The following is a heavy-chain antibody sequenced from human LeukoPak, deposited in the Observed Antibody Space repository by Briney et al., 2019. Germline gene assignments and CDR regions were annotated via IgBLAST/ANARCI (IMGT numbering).Heavy chain of an antibody. CDR3: ARGNYDILTGYYETPDY. CDR1: GGSISSSSYY. CDR2: IYYSGST. Sequence: SETLSLTCTVSGGSISSSSYYWGWIRQPPGKGLEWIGSIYYSGSTYYNPSLKSRVTISVDTSKNQFSLKLSSVTAADTAVYYCARGNYDILTGYYETPDYWGQGTLVTVSS. V-gene: IGHV4-39*01. D-gene: IGHD3-9*01. J-gene: IGHJ4*02.